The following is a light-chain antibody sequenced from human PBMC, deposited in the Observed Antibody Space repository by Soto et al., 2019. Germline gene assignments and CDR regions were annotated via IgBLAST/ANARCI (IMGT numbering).Light chain of an antibody. CDR3: QQLKSYPLT. V-gene: IGKV1-9*01. J-gene: IGKJ4*01. CDR1: QGISTY. CDR2: TAS. Sequence: DIQVTQSPSFLSASVGYRVTITCRATQGISTYLAWYQQKPGRAPKLLIYTASTLQSGIPSRFSGSGSGTDFSLTISSLQPEDSATYYCQQLKSYPLTFGGGTKVEIK.